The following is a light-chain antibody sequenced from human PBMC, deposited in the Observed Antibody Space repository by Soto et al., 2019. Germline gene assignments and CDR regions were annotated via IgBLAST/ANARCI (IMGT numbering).Light chain of an antibody. V-gene: IGKV3-11*01. Sequence: EIVLKQSPGTLSLSPGERATLSCRASQSVNNYLAWYQQKPGQAPRLLIYDASNRATGIPPRFSGSGSGTDFALTISSLEPEDSAVYYCQQRGTWPWLTFGGGTRVEI. CDR1: QSVNNY. CDR2: DAS. CDR3: QQRGTWPWLT. J-gene: IGKJ4*01.